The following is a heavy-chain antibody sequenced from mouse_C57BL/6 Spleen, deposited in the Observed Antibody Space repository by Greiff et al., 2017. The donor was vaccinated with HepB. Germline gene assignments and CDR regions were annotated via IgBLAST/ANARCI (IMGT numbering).Heavy chain of an antibody. CDR1: GFSLTSYG. CDR2: IWGDGST. V-gene: IGHV2-3*01. CDR3: ATPGVATGAMDY. D-gene: IGHD1-1*01. Sequence: QVQLKESGPGLVAPSQSLSITCTASGFSLTSYGVSWVRQPPGKGLEWLGVIWGDGSTNYHSALISRLSISKDNSKSQVVLKRNRLQTDDTATYYCATPGVATGAMDYWGQGTSVTVSS. J-gene: IGHJ4*01.